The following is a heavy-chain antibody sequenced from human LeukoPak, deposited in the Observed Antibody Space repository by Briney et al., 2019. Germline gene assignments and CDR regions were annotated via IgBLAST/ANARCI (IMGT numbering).Heavy chain of an antibody. CDR2: IYPGDSDT. V-gene: IGHV5-51*01. Sequence: GESLKISCKGSGYSFTSYWIGWVRQMPGKGLEWMGIIYPGDSDTRYSPSFQGQVTISPDKSISTAYLQWSSLKASDTAMYYCARRRPYPKTFRYNWFDPWGQGTLVTVSS. CDR3: ARRRPYPKTFRYNWFDP. CDR1: GYSFTSYW. J-gene: IGHJ5*02.